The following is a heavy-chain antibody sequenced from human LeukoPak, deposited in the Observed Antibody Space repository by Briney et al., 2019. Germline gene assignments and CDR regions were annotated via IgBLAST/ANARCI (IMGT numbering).Heavy chain of an antibody. Sequence: RGSLRLSCAASGFTFSSYWMSWVRQAPGKGLEWVANIKQDGSEKYYVDSVKGRFTISRDNAKNSLYLQMNSLRAEDTAVYYCATAQYDYVWGSYLPFDIWGQGTMVTVSS. CDR3: ATAQYDYVWGSYLPFDI. J-gene: IGHJ3*02. CDR2: IKQDGSEK. CDR1: GFTFSSYW. V-gene: IGHV3-7*01. D-gene: IGHD3-16*02.